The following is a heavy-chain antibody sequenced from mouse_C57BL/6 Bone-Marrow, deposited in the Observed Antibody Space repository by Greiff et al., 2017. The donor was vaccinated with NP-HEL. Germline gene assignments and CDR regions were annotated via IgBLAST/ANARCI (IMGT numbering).Heavy chain of an antibody. Sequence: VQLQQPGAELVMPGASVKLSCKASGYTFTSYWMHWVKQRPGQGLEWIGEIDPSDSYTNYNQKFKGKSTLTVDKSSSTAYMQLSSLTSEDSAVYYCARYPLYYYGSSPYYFDYWGQGTTLTVSS. CDR2: IDPSDSYT. CDR1: GYTFTSYW. CDR3: ARYPLYYYGSSPYYFDY. V-gene: IGHV1-69*01. J-gene: IGHJ2*01. D-gene: IGHD1-1*01.